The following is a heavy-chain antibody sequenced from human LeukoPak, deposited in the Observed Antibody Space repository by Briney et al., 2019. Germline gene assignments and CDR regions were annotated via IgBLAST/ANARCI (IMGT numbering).Heavy chain of an antibody. V-gene: IGHV3-15*01. CDR3: TLIQGWGAGGYFLDY. J-gene: IGHJ4*02. D-gene: IGHD3-10*01. CDR1: GFSIENDW. Sequence: PGGSLRLSCAASGFSIENDWMSWVRQAPGKGLEWVGRVKSYNAGGTTHYAAPVKGRFTISRDDSKNMLYLQMDSLKTEDTAVYYCTLIQGWGAGGYFLDYWGQGTLVTVSS. CDR2: VKSYNAGGTT.